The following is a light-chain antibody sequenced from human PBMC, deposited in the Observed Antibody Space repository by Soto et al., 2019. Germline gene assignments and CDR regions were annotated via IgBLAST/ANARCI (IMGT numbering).Light chain of an antibody. V-gene: IGLV2-8*01. CDR3: SSYAGSNIYV. J-gene: IGLJ1*01. CDR2: EIN. CDR1: SSDVGAFNY. Sequence: QSALTHPPSASWSPGQSITISCTGTSSDVGAFNYVSWYQQHPGKAPKLMIFEINKRPSGVPDRFSGSKSGNSASLTVSGLQTEDEADYYCSSYAGSNIYVFGSGTKFTVL.